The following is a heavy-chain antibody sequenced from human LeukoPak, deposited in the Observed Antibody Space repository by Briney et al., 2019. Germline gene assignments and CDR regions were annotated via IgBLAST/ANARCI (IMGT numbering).Heavy chain of an antibody. J-gene: IGHJ1*01. V-gene: IGHV4-39*01. CDR3: ASLSIVVVTARCFQH. CDR1: GGSISSSSYS. Sequence: PSETLSLTCTVSGGSISSSSYSWGWIRQPPGKGLEWIGSISYSGSTYYNPSLKSRVTISVDTSKNQFSLKLSSVTAAGTAVYYCASLSIVVVTARCFQHWGQGTLVTVSS. CDR2: ISYSGST. D-gene: IGHD2-21*02.